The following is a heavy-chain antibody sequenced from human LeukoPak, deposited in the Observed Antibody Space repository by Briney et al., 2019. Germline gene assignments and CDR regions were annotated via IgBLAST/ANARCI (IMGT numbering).Heavy chain of an antibody. V-gene: IGHV4-38-2*01. D-gene: IGHD2-2*01. CDR1: GHFISSGYY. CDR2: INHSGST. Sequence: SETLSLTCAVSGHFISSGYYWGWIRQPPGKGLGWIGSINHSGSTYYNPSLKRRVTISVNTSKNQFSLKLRSVTAADTAMYYCARPRYCSISSCYYMDVWGNGTTVTVSS. CDR3: ARPRYCSISSCYYMDV. J-gene: IGHJ6*03.